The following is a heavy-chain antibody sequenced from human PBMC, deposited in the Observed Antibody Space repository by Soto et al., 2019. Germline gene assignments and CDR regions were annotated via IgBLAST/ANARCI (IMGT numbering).Heavy chain of an antibody. CDR1: GYSFTSYW. D-gene: IGHD2-2*02. CDR2: IYPGDSDT. J-gene: IGHJ6*02. CDR3: ARHACSSTSCYTWGPLHYHYGMDV. V-gene: IGHV5-51*01. Sequence: PGESLKISCKGSGYSFTSYWIGWVRQKPGKGLEWRGIIYPGDSDTRYSPSFQGQVTISADKSISTAYLQWSSLKASDTAMYYCARHACSSTSCYTWGPLHYHYGMDVWGQGTTVTVSS.